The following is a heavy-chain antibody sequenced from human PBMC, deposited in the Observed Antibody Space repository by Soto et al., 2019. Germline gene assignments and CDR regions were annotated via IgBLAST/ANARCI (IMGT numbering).Heavy chain of an antibody. CDR2: IYYSGST. D-gene: IGHD4-17*01. Sequence: SETLSLTCTVSGGSISSGGYYWSWIRQHPGKGLEWIGYIYYSGSTYYNPSLRSRVTISVDTSKNQFSLKLSSVTAADTAVYYCARVPMTTVVTDSFDIWGQGTMVTVSS. CDR3: ARVPMTTVVTDSFDI. CDR1: GGSISSGGYY. V-gene: IGHV4-30-4*08. J-gene: IGHJ3*02.